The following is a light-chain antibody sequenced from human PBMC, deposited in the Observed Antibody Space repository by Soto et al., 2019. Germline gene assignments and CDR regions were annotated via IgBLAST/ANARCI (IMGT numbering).Light chain of an antibody. CDR2: EVS. CDR1: SSDVGGYNY. J-gene: IGLJ1*01. CDR3: SSFRSGTTL. Sequence: QSVLTQPASVSGSPGQSITISCTGSSSDVGGYNYVSWYQQHPGKAPKLMIYEVSNRPSGISNRFSGSKSGNTASLTLSGLQAEDEADYYCSSFRSGTTLFGTGTKVTVL. V-gene: IGLV2-14*01.